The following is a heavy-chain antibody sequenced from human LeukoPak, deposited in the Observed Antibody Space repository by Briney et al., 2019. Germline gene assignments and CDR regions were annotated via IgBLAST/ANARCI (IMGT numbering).Heavy chain of an antibody. CDR2: IYYSGST. Sequence: PSETLSLTCTVSGVSISSYYWSWIRQPPGKGLEWIGYIYYSGSTNYNPSLKSRVTISVDMSKSQFSLKLSSVTAADTAVYYCARDRNYGSGSYAFDIWGQGTMVTVSS. CDR3: ARDRNYGSGSYAFDI. CDR1: GVSISSYY. V-gene: IGHV4-59*01. D-gene: IGHD3-10*01. J-gene: IGHJ3*02.